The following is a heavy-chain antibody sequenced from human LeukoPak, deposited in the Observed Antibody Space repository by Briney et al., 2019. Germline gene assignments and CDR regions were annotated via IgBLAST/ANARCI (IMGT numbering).Heavy chain of an antibody. CDR1: GYTFSSYY. CDR2: INPNSGGT. Sequence: ASVKVSCKASGYTFSSYYMHWVRQAPGQGLEWMGWINPNSGGTKYAQKFQGRVTMTRNTSISTAYMELSSLRSEDTAVYYCARVGATVLRYFDWLSSPRGNWFDPWGQGTLVTVSS. D-gene: IGHD3-9*01. V-gene: IGHV1-2*02. J-gene: IGHJ5*02. CDR3: ARVGATVLRYFDWLSSPRGNWFDP.